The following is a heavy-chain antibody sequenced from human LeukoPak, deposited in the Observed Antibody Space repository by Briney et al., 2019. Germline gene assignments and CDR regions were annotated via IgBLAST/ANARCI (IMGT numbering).Heavy chain of an antibody. J-gene: IGHJ4*02. V-gene: IGHV4-39*07. Sequence: SETLSLTCTVSGGSISSGSFYWSWIRQPPGKGLEWIGEINHIGSTNYNPSLKTRVTISLDTSKNQFSLKLTSVTAADTAVYYCARSRARLWGFDYWGQGTLVTVSS. D-gene: IGHD5-18*01. CDR3: ARSRARLWGFDY. CDR2: INHIGST. CDR1: GGSISSGSFY.